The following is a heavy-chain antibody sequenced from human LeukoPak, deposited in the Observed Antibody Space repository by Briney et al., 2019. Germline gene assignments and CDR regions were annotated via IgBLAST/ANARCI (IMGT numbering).Heavy chain of an antibody. CDR2: IIPIFGKA. D-gene: IGHD2-2*01. V-gene: IGHV1-69*06. J-gene: IGHJ4*02. CDR1: GGTFSSYA. Sequence: SVKVSCKASGGTFSSYAISWVRQAPGQGLEWMGGIIPIFGKANYAQKFQGRVTITADKSTSTAYMELSSLRSEDTAVYYCAAGRDIVVVPADKSPVGEIWGQGTLVTVSS. CDR3: AAGRDIVVVPADKSPVGEI.